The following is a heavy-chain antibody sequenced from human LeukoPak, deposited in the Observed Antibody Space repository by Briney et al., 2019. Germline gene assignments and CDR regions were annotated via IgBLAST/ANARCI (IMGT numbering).Heavy chain of an antibody. CDR3: ARRSGLRSPFDP. V-gene: IGHV5-51*01. CDR2: IYPGDSDT. D-gene: IGHD2-15*01. J-gene: IGHJ5*02. Sequence: GESLKISCQGSGYSFTTYWIGWVRQLPGKGLEWMGIIYPGDSDTRYSPSFQGQVTISADKSITTAYLQWSSLKASDTAIYYCARRSGLRSPFDPWGQGTLVTVSS. CDR1: GYSFTTYW.